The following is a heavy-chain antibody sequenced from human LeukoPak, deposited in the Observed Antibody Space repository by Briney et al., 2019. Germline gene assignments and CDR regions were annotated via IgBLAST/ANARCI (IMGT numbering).Heavy chain of an antibody. CDR1: GGSISSHY. CDR2: IYYSGST. Sequence: SETLSLTCTVSGGSISSHYWSWIRQPPGKGLEWIGYIYYSGSTNYNPSLKSRVTISVDTSKNQFPLKLSSVTAADTAVYYCARLRGRQYYDSSGYYSRGPYYFDYWGQGTLVTVSS. J-gene: IGHJ4*02. V-gene: IGHV4-59*11. D-gene: IGHD3-22*01. CDR3: ARLRGRQYYDSSGYYSRGPYYFDY.